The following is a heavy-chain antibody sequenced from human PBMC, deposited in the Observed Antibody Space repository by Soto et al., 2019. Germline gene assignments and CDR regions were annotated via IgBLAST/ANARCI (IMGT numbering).Heavy chain of an antibody. J-gene: IGHJ4*02. CDR1: GGSISSYY. CDR3: ARHNYGSGSTYFDY. V-gene: IGHV4-59*08. Sequence: AETLSLTCTVSGGSISSYYWSWIRQPPGKGLEWIGYIYYSGITDYNPSLKSRVTISVDTSKSQFSLKLSSMTAADTAVYYCARHNYGSGSTYFDYWGQGTLGTVSS. CDR2: IYYSGIT. D-gene: IGHD3-10*01.